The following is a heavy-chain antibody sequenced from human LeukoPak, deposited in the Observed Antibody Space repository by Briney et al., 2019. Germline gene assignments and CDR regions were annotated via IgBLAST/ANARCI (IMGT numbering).Heavy chain of an antibody. Sequence: ASVTVSCKASGYTFTAYYIHWVRQAPGQGLEWMGWINPNSGATNHAQNFQARVAMTRDTSISTAYMELSSLRSDDTAVYYCARVSGATSFGNYWFDSWGRGTLVTVSS. V-gene: IGHV1-2*02. CDR3: ARVSGATSFGNYWFDS. CDR1: GYTFTAYY. CDR2: INPNSGAT. J-gene: IGHJ5*01. D-gene: IGHD3-10*01.